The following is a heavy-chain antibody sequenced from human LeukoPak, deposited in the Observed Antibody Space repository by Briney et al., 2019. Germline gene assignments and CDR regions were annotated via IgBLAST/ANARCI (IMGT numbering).Heavy chain of an antibody. Sequence: SETLSLTCTVSGGSISSYYWSWIRQPPGKGLEWIGSIYYGGSTYYNPSLKSRVTISVDTSKNQFSLKLSSVTAADTAVYYCARVNTVTIAYFDYWGQGTLVTVSS. V-gene: IGHV4-39*07. CDR2: IYYGGST. D-gene: IGHD4-17*01. J-gene: IGHJ4*02. CDR3: ARVNTVTIAYFDY. CDR1: GGSISSYY.